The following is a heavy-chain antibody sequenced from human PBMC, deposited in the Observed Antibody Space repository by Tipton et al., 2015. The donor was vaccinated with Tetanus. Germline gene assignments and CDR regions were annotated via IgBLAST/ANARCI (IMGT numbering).Heavy chain of an antibody. CDR2: IYYSGST. CDR1: GGSISSSNYY. J-gene: IGHJ4*02. D-gene: IGHD3-9*01. Sequence: LRLSCTVSGGSISSSNYYWGWIRQPPGKGLEWIGRIYYSGSTPYNPSLKSRVTISVDTSKNQFSLELNSVTAADTAVYYCARRGGDFLTGYYDSWGQGTLVTVSS. CDR3: ARRGGDFLTGYYDS. V-gene: IGHV4-39*01.